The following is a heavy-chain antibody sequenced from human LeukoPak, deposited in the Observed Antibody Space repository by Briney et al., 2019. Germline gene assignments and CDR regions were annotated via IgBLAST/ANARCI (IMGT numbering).Heavy chain of an antibody. J-gene: IGHJ6*02. Sequence: ASVKVSCKASGYTFTGYYMLWVRQAPGQGLEWMGWINPSSGGTNCAQKFQGRVTMTRDTSITTAYMELSRLRSDDTAVYYCARDPITFGGVIVIPEILGMDVWGQGTTVTVSS. CDR2: INPSSGGT. V-gene: IGHV1-2*02. CDR3: ARDPITFGGVIVIPEILGMDV. D-gene: IGHD3-16*02. CDR1: GYTFTGYY.